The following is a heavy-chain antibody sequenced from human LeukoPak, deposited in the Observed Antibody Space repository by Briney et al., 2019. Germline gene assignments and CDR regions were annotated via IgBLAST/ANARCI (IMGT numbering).Heavy chain of an antibody. CDR3: ASDRADY. Sequence: GGSLRLSCAASGFTFTNAWMSWVRQAPGKGLEWVGRIKSKTDGGTTDYAAPVTGRFTISRDDSKNTLYLQMNSLKTDDTAIYYCASDRADYWGQGTLVTVSS. V-gene: IGHV3-15*01. CDR2: IKSKTDGGTT. CDR1: GFTFTNAW. J-gene: IGHJ4*02.